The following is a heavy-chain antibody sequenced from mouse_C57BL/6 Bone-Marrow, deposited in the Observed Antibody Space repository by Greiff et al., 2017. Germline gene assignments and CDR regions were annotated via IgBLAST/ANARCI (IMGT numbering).Heavy chain of an antibody. CDR2: IHPNSGST. CDR1: GYTFTSYW. D-gene: IGHD2-3*01. V-gene: IGHV1-64*01. J-gene: IGHJ3*01. CDR3: AGWLLRGWFAY. Sequence: QVQLQQSGAELVKPGASVKLSCKASGYTFTSYWMHWVKPRPGQGLEWIGMIHPNSGSTNYNEKFKSKATLTVDKSSSTAYMQLSSLTSEDSAVYYCAGWLLRGWFAYWGQGTLVTVSA.